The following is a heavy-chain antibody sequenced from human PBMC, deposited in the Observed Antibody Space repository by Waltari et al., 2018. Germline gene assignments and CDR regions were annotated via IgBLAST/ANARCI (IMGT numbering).Heavy chain of an antibody. J-gene: IGHJ4*02. CDR3: VRDRTTVAARPGDY. Sequence: QVVLVQSGAEVKKPGASVKVACKAYGDIFINYYLHWVRQAPGQGPEWMGWVNPDTGNANYAHKFRGRVTMTWDTSSNTAFMDLSDLKSDDTAVYYCVRDRTTVAARPGDYWGQGTLVTVSS. V-gene: IGHV1-2*07. CDR1: GDIFINYY. D-gene: IGHD6-6*01. CDR2: VNPDTGNA.